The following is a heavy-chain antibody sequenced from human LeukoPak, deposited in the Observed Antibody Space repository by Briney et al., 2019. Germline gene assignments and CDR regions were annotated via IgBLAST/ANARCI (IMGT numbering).Heavy chain of an antibody. Sequence: GGSLRLSCAASGFTFSSYSMNWVRQAPGKGLEWVSSISSSSSYIYYADSVKGRFTISRDNAKNSLYLQMNSLRTEDTAVYYCASGWLVRGSFDYWGQGTLVTVSS. CDR3: ASGWLVRGSFDY. CDR1: GFTFSSYS. D-gene: IGHD6-19*01. V-gene: IGHV3-21*01. CDR2: ISSSSSYI. J-gene: IGHJ4*02.